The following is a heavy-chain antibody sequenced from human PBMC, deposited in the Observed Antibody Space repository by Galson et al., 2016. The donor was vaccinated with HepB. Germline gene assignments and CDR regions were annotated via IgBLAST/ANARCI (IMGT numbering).Heavy chain of an antibody. D-gene: IGHD2-21*02. CDR1: GFTFDDYV. Sequence: SLRLSCAASGFTFDDYVLHWVRQAPGKGLEWVSLISWDGGSTFYADSVKGRFTISRDNSKNSLFLQMDSLRTEDTAFYYCATISTGDYYFNYWCHGTLVTVSS. CDR2: ISWDGGST. CDR3: ATISTGDYYFNY. V-gene: IGHV3-43*01. J-gene: IGHJ4*01.